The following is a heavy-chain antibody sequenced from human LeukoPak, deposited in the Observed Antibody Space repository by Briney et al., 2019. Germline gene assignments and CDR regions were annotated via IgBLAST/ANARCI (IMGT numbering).Heavy chain of an antibody. CDR2: IYTSGST. J-gene: IGHJ4*02. CDR1: GGSISSSSYY. D-gene: IGHD4-17*01. Sequence: SETLSLTCTVSGGSISSSSYYWGWIRQPAGKGLEWIGRIYTSGSTNYNPSLKSRVTISVDTSKNQFSLKLSSVTAADTAVYYCARDRDYGVDYWGQGTLVTVSS. CDR3: ARDRDYGVDY. V-gene: IGHV4-61*02.